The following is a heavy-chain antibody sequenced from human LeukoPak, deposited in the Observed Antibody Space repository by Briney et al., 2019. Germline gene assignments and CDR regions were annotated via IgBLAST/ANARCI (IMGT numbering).Heavy chain of an antibody. CDR2: IWYDGSNK. CDR3: ARDPGGSGWSFHYYYYGMDV. D-gene: IGHD6-19*01. V-gene: IGHV3-33*01. Sequence: PGGSLRLSCAASGFTFSSYGMHWVRQAPGKGLEWVAVIWYDGSNKYYADSVKGRFTISRDNSKNTLYLQMNSLRAEDTAVYYCARDPGGSGWSFHYYYYGMDVWGQGTTVTVSS. CDR1: GFTFSSYG. J-gene: IGHJ6*02.